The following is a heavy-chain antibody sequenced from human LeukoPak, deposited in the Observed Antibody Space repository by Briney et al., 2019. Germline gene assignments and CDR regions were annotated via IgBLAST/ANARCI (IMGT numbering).Heavy chain of an antibody. CDR3: ARDYFAVANNGDGFDI. CDR1: GFTFSSYS. Sequence: GGSLRLSCAASGFTFSSYSMNWVRQAPGKGLEWVSSISSSNSYMYYADSVKGRFTISRDNAKNSLYLQMDSLRAEDTAVYYCARDYFAVANNGDGFDIWGQGTMVTISS. V-gene: IGHV3-21*01. J-gene: IGHJ3*02. CDR2: ISSSNSYM. D-gene: IGHD6-19*01.